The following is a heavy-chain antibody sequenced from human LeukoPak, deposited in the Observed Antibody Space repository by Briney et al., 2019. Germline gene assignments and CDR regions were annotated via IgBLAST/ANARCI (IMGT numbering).Heavy chain of an antibody. J-gene: IGHJ4*02. Sequence: SETLSLTCTVSGGSLYTSDYYWGWVRPPPGKGPEWIGDILYTGKTNYNPSLKTRFPITIDTSKNQFSLKLPSVTAAHTAVFYCASVFDSWGQATLVTVS. V-gene: IGHV4-39*01. CDR3: ASVFDS. CDR2: ILYTGKT. CDR1: GGSLYTSDYY.